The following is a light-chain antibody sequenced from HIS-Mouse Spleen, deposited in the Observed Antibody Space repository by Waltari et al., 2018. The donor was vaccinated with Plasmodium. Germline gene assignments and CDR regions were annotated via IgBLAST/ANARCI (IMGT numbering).Light chain of an antibody. V-gene: IGKV3-15*01. CDR3: QQYNNWSFT. CDR2: GAS. Sequence: EIVMTQSPATLSVSPGERATPSCRASQSVRSNLACYQQKPGQAPRLLIYGASTRATGIPARFSGSGSGTEFTLTISSLQSEDFAVYYCQQYNNWSFTFGPGTKVDIK. CDR1: QSVRSN. J-gene: IGKJ3*01.